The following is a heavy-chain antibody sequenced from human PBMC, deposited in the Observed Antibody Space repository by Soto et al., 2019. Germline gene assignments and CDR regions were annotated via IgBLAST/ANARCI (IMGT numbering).Heavy chain of an antibody. Sequence: ASVKVSCKASGYTFTSYGISWVRKAPGQGLEWMGWISAYNGNTNYAQKLQGRVTMTTDTSTSTAYMELRSLRSDDTAVYYCASIAAAGTPLDYWGQGTLVTVSS. V-gene: IGHV1-18*01. CDR3: ASIAAAGTPLDY. CDR2: ISAYNGNT. CDR1: GYTFTSYG. J-gene: IGHJ4*02. D-gene: IGHD6-13*01.